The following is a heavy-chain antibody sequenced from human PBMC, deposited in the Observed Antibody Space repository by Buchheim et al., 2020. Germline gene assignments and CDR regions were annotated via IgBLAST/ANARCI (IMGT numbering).Heavy chain of an antibody. V-gene: IGHV5-10-1*01. CDR2: IDPSDSYT. Sequence: EVQLVQSGAEVKKPGESLRISCKGSGYSFTSYWISWVRQMPGKGLEWMGRIDPSDSYTNYSSSFQGHVTISADKSISPAYPQWSSLKASDTAMYYCARHGNYYGSGSYSIRGFDYWGQGTL. CDR3: ARHGNYYGSGSYSIRGFDY. D-gene: IGHD3-10*01. CDR1: GYSFTSYW. J-gene: IGHJ4*02.